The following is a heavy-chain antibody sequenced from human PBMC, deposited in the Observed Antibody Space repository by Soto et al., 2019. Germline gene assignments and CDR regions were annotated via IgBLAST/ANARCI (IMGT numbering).Heavy chain of an antibody. V-gene: IGHV1-18*04. CDR3: ARLFNYDFWSGYYADYYYYYGMDV. J-gene: IGHJ6*02. D-gene: IGHD3-3*01. Sequence: GASVKVSCKASGYTFTGYGISWVRQAPGQGLEWMGWISAYNGNTNYAQKLQGRVTMTTDTSTSTAYMELRSLRSDDTAVYYCARLFNYDFWSGYYADYYYYYGMDVWGQGTTVTVSS. CDR1: GYTFTGYG. CDR2: ISAYNGNT.